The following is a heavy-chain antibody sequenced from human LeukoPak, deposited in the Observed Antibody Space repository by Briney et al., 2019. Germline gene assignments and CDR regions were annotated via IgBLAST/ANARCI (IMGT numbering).Heavy chain of an antibody. CDR3: ARAYCGGDCYKSRGWFDP. D-gene: IGHD2-21*02. V-gene: IGHV4-38-2*02. CDR2: IYHIVTT. Sequence: SSETLSLTCTVSGYSISSAYDLVWIRQPPGNGLGWIGTIYHIVTTYYNPSLKSRVAISVDTSKHQFSMKLRSVTAAEKALYYCARAYCGGDCYKSRGWFDPWGQGTLVTVSS. J-gene: IGHJ5*02. CDR1: GYSISSAYD.